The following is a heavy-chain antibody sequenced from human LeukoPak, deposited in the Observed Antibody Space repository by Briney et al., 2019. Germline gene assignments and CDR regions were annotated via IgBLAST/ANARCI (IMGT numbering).Heavy chain of an antibody. J-gene: IGHJ4*02. V-gene: IGHV4-34*01. CDR3: ARHSERPAAPFRD. D-gene: IGHD2-2*01. CDR1: GGSFSGNY. CDR2: INYSGTT. Sequence: SSETLSLTCAVYGGSFSGNYWSWIRQSPGKGLEWIGEINYSGTTNYNLSLKSRVTIAVDTSKSQFSLKLRFVTAADTAVHYCARHSERPAAPFRDWGQGTLVIVSS.